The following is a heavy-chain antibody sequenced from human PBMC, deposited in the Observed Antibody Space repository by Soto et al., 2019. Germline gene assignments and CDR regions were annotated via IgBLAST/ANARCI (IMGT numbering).Heavy chain of an antibody. D-gene: IGHD2-2*02. V-gene: IGHV4-31*03. Sequence: SETLSLTCTVSGGSISSGGYYRSWIRQHPXKGLEWIGYIYYSGSTYYNPSLKSRVTISVDTSKNQFSLKLSSVTAADTAVYYCASGVVVPAAIRPYYYGMDVWGQGSTVTVSS. J-gene: IGHJ6*02. CDR1: GGSISSGGYY. CDR2: IYYSGST. CDR3: ASGVVVPAAIRPYYYGMDV.